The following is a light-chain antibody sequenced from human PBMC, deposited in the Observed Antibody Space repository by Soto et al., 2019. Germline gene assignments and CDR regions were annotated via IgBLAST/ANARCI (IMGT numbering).Light chain of an antibody. CDR2: AAS. CDR1: QGISNY. Sequence: DIQMTQSPSSLPASVGDRVTITCRASQGISNYLAWYQQKPGRVPKLLIYAASTLQRGVPSRFSGSGSGTDFTLTISSLQPEDVGTYYCQKYNSAPPWTFGQGTKVEIK. V-gene: IGKV1-27*01. J-gene: IGKJ1*01. CDR3: QKYNSAPPWT.